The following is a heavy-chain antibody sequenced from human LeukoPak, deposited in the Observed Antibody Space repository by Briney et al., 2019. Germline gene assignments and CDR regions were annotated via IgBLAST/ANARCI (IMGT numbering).Heavy chain of an antibody. CDR1: GYTFTNFY. Sequence: ASLKVSCKASGYTFTNFYIHWVRQAPGQGLEWMGVINPSGGSTSYAQKFQGRVTMTRDTSTSTVYMDLSSLRSEDTAVYYCARDDNGDNWFDPWGQGTLVTVSS. V-gene: IGHV1-46*01. J-gene: IGHJ5*02. D-gene: IGHD4-17*01. CDR2: INPSGGST. CDR3: ARDDNGDNWFDP.